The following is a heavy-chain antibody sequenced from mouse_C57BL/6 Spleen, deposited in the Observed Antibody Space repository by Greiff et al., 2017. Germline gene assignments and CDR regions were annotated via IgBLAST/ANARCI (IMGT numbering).Heavy chain of an antibody. J-gene: IGHJ1*03. CDR2: IYPGDGDT. CDR3: ARYWDWDFDV. Sequence: VQLQQSGPELVKPGASVKISCKASGYAFSSSWMNWVKQRPGKGLEWIGRIYPGDGDTNYNGKFKGKATLTADTSSSTAYMQLSSLTSEDSAVYFCARYWDWDFDVWGTGTTVTVSS. CDR1: GYAFSSSW. V-gene: IGHV1-82*01.